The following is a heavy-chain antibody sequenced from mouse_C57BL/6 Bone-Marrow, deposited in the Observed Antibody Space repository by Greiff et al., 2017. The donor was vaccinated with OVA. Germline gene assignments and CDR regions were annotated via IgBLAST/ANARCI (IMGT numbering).Heavy chain of an antibody. CDR2: INSDGGST. V-gene: IGHV5-2*01. Sequence: EVQGVESGGGLVQPGESLKLSCESNEYEFPSHDMSWVRKTPEKRLELVAAINSDGGSTYYPDTMERRFIISRDNTKNTLYLQMSSLKSEDTAMYYCARRGYGNYFDYWGQGTTLTVSS. D-gene: IGHD2-1*01. CDR1: EYEFPSHD. J-gene: IGHJ2*01. CDR3: ARRGYGNYFDY.